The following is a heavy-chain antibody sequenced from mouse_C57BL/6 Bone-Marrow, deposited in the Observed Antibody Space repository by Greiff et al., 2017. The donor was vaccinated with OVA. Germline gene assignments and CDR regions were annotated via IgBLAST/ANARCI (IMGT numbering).Heavy chain of an antibody. CDR2: IRNKANNHAT. D-gene: IGHD1-1*01. J-gene: IGHJ1*03. CDR1: GFTFSDAW. V-gene: IGHV6-6*01. Sequence: EVKLQESGGGLVQPGGSMKLSCAASGFTFSDAWMDWVRQSPEKGLEWVAEIRNKANNHATYYAESVKGRFTISRDESKSSVYLQMNSLRAEDTGIYYCTRNYGSRFPRYFDVWGTGTTVTVSS. CDR3: TRNYGSRFPRYFDV.